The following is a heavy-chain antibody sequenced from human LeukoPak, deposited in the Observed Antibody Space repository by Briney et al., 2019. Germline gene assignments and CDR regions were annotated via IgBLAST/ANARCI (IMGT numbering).Heavy chain of an antibody. CDR2: INHSGST. CDR1: GGSFSGYY. J-gene: IGHJ3*02. V-gene: IGHV4-34*01. CDR3: AKSNGYGLVDI. Sequence: SETLSLTCAVYGGSFSGYYWSWFRQPPGKGLEWIGEINHSGSTNYNPSLKSRVTISVDTSKNQFSLKLSSVTAADTAVYYCAKSNGYGLVDIWGQGTMVTVSS. D-gene: IGHD3-10*01.